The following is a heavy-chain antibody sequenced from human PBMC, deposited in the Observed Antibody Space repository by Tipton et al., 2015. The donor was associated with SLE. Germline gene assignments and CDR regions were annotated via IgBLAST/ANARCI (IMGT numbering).Heavy chain of an antibody. V-gene: IGHV4-59*01. J-gene: IGHJ4*02. CDR3: ARLSQSEHIVVRFDY. Sequence: TLSLTCTVSGGSISSYYWSWIRQPPGKGLEWIGYIYYSGSTNYNPSLKSRVTISVDTSKNQFSLKLSSVTAADTAVYYCARLSQSEHIVVRFDYWGQGTLVTVSS. CDR2: IYYSGST. CDR1: GGSISSYY. D-gene: IGHD2-21*01.